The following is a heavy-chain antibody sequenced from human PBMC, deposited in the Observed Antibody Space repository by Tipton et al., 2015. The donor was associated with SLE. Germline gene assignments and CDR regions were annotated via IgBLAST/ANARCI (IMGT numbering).Heavy chain of an antibody. CDR3: VGADQWLALAG. CDR2: ISSSSSTI. Sequence: SLRLSCAVSGFTFSSYSMNWVRQAPGKGLEWVSYISSSSSTIYYADSVKGRFTISRDNAKNSLYLQMNSLRAEDTAVYYCVGADQWLALAGWGQGTLVTVSS. J-gene: IGHJ4*02. CDR1: GFTFSSYS. D-gene: IGHD6-19*01. V-gene: IGHV3-48*01.